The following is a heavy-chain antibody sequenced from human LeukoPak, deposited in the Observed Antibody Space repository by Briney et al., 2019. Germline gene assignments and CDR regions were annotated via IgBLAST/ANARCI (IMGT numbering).Heavy chain of an antibody. D-gene: IGHD6-19*01. CDR1: GFTFSSYA. V-gene: IGHV3-23*01. J-gene: IGHJ3*02. Sequence: GGSLRLSCAAFGFTFSSYAMSWVRQAPGKGLEWVSAISGSGGSTYYADSVKGRFTISRDNAKNSLYLQMNSLRAEDTAVYYCASKIAVAGTEMDAFDIWGQGTMVTVSS. CDR3: ASKIAVAGTEMDAFDI. CDR2: ISGSGGST.